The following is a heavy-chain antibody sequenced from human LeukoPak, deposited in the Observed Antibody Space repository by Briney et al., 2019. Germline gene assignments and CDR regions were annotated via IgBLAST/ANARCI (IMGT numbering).Heavy chain of an antibody. V-gene: IGHV4-59*08. D-gene: IGHD3-9*01. J-gene: IGHJ5*02. CDR2: IYYSGDT. Sequence: SETLSLTCTVSGGSISGYYWSWIRQPPGKAPEWIAYIYYSGDTNSNPSLKGRVTTSVDRSKNQFSLRLNSVTAADTAFYYCARHPPGLRYFDPWGQGTLVTVSS. CDR1: GGSISGYY. CDR3: ARHPPGLRYFDP.